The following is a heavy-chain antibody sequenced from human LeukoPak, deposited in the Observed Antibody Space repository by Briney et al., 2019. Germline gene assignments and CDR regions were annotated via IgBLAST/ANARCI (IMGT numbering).Heavy chain of an antibody. J-gene: IGHJ4*02. V-gene: IGHV1-18*01. CDR2: ISAYNGNT. D-gene: IGHD4-17*01. CDR3: ASDPIYYDDSGGRIDY. Sequence: ASVKVSCKASGYTFTSSGISWVRQAPGQGLEWMGWISAYNGNTNYAQKLQGRVTMTTDTSTSTAYMELRSLRSDDTAVYYCASDPIYYDDSGGRIDYWGQGTLVTVSS. CDR1: GYTFTSSG.